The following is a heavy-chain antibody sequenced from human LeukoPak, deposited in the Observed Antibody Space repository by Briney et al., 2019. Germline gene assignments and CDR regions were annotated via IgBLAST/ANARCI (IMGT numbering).Heavy chain of an antibody. CDR2: ISAYNGNT. CDR1: GYTFTSYG. J-gene: IGHJ6*02. D-gene: IGHD2-15*01. V-gene: IGHV1-18*01. CDR3: ARDPLVVVAATYYYYYGMDV. Sequence: AASVKVSCKAPGYTFTSYGISWVRQAPGQGLEWMGWISAYNGNTNYAQKLQGRVTMTTDTSTSTAYMELRSLRSDDTAVYYCARDPLVVVAATYYYYYGMDVWGQGTTVTVSS.